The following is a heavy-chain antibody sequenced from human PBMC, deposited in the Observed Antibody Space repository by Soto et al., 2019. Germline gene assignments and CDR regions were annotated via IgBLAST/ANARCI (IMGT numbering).Heavy chain of an antibody. J-gene: IGHJ6*02. CDR3: ARETGPSSAEGQYYYYYGMDV. D-gene: IGHD6-6*01. CDR2: IYYSGRT. CDR1: GDSINSRSYY. Sequence: SETLSLTCTVTGDSINSRSYYWGWIRQPPGKGLEWIGSIYYSGRTYNNPSLKTRVTISVDTSKNQFSLKLSSVTAADTAVYYCARETGPSSAEGQYYYYYGMDVWGQGTTVTVSS. V-gene: IGHV4-39*07.